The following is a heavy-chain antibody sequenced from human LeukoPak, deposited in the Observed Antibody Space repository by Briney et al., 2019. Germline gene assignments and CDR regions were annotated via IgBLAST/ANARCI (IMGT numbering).Heavy chain of an antibody. CDR3: AKSEEDAWSDAFDI. J-gene: IGHJ3*02. CDR1: GFTFNNYD. CDR2: ITYDAINK. D-gene: IGHD2-15*01. V-gene: IGHV3-30*18. Sequence: PGGSLRLSCAASGFTFNNYDMHWVRQAPGKGLEWVAVITYDAINKYYADSLKGRFTISRENSKNTLSLQMYSLRTEDTAMYYCAKSEEDAWSDAFDIWGQGTMVTVSS.